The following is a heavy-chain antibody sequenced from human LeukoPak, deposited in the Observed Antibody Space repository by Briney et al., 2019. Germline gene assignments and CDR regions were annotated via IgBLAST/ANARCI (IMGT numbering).Heavy chain of an antibody. CDR2: IYSGDT. CDR3: ARRAGAYSHPYDY. V-gene: IGHV3-53*01. Sequence: GGSLRLSCTVSGFTVSSNSMSWVRQAPGKGLEWVSFIYSGDTHYSDSVKGRFTVSRDHSKNTLYLQMNSLRAEDTAVYYCARRAGAYSHPYDYWGQGTLVTVSS. J-gene: IGHJ4*02. CDR1: GFTVSSNS. D-gene: IGHD4/OR15-4a*01.